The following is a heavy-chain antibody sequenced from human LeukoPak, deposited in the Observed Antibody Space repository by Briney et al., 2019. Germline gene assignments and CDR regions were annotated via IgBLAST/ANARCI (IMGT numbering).Heavy chain of an antibody. CDR3: ARDHYYDFWSGYLSSSYYYYMDV. CDR1: GFTFSSYS. CDR2: ISSSSSYI. J-gene: IGHJ6*03. Sequence: PGGSLRLSCAASGFTFSSYSMNWVRQAPGKGLEWVSSISSSSSYIYYADSVKGRFTISRDNAKNSLYLQMNSLRAEDTAVYYCARDHYYDFWSGYLSSSYYYYMDVWGKGTTVTVSS. V-gene: IGHV3-21*01. D-gene: IGHD3-3*01.